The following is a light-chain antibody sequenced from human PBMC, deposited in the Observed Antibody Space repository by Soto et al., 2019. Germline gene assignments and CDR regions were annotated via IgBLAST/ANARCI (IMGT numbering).Light chain of an antibody. CDR3: QQYSAYPYT. Sequence: DIQMTQSPSTLSAFVGDTVTITCRASQRISHWLAWYQQRPGRAPKLLIYDASSLESGVPSRFSGSGSGTEFTLTISSLQPDDFATYYCQQYSAYPYTFGQGTKLEIK. V-gene: IGKV1-5*01. CDR1: QRISHW. J-gene: IGKJ2*01. CDR2: DAS.